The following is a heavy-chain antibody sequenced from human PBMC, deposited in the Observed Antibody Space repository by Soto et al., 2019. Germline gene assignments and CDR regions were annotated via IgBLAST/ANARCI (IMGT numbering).Heavy chain of an antibody. J-gene: IGHJ4*02. CDR3: GRGVHYDGSGYYYFY. Sequence: QVQLVQSVAEVKKPGSSVNVSCKASGGTFSTYAIDWVRQAPGQRLEWMGGIIPRFGTAKYAQNFQGRIKITGEESTNIAYLELRSMRSQDTAVYFCGRGVHYDGSGYYYFYWGQGTLVTVSS. CDR2: IIPRFGTA. D-gene: IGHD3-22*01. CDR1: GGTFSTYA. V-gene: IGHV1-69*01.